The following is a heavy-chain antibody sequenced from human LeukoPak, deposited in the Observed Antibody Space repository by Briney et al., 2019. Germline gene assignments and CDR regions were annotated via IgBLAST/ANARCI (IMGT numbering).Heavy chain of an antibody. J-gene: IGHJ4*02. CDR2: ISSSGSTI. D-gene: IGHD5-12*01. V-gene: IGHV3-11*01. Sequence: GGSLRLSCAASGFTFSDYYMSWIRQAPGKGLEWVSYISSSGSTIHYADSVKGRFTISRDNAKNSLYLQMNSLRAEDTAVYYCARDSGYDELDFDYWGQGTLVTVSS. CDR1: GFTFSDYY. CDR3: ARDSGYDELDFDY.